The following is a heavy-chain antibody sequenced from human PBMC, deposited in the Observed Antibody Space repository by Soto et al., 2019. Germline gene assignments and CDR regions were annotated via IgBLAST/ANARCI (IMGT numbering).Heavy chain of an antibody. J-gene: IGHJ6*04. CDR2: IDPSDSYT. V-gene: IGHV5-10-1*01. Sequence: LGASLKISCKGSGCSFTSYWISWVRQMPGKGLEWMGRIDPSDSYTNYSPSFQGHVTISADKSISTAYLQWSSLKASDTAMYYCARSLRIYGWGSPLHYYYGMDVWGEGTTVTVSS. CDR1: GCSFTSYW. CDR3: ARSLRIYGWGSPLHYYYGMDV. D-gene: IGHD3-10*01.